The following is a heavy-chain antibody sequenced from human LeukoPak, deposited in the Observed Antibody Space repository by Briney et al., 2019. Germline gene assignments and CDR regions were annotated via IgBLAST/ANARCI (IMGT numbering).Heavy chain of an antibody. J-gene: IGHJ4*02. CDR3: ARLNIAGGFDY. Sequence: GRSLRLSCAASGFTFSSYAMHWVRQAPGKGLEWVAVISYDGSNKYYADSVKGRFTISRDNSKNTLYLQMNSLRAEDTAVYYCARLNIAGGFDYWGQGALVTVSS. V-gene: IGHV3-30*04. CDR1: GFTFSSYA. CDR2: ISYDGSNK. D-gene: IGHD6-13*01.